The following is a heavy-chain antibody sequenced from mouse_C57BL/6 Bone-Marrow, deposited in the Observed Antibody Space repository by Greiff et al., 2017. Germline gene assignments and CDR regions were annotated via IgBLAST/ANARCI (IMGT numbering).Heavy chain of an antibody. CDR2: IDPHSGGT. CDR1: GYTFTSYW. D-gene: IGHD3-3*01. V-gene: IGHV1-72*01. CDR3: ARRGDVYYAMDY. Sequence: VKLQQPGAELVKPGASVKLSCKASGYTFTSYWMHWVKQRPGRGLEWIGRIDPHSGGTKYNEKFKSKATLTVDKPSSTAYMQLSSLPSEDSAVYYSARRGDVYYAMDYWGQGTSVTVSS. J-gene: IGHJ4*01.